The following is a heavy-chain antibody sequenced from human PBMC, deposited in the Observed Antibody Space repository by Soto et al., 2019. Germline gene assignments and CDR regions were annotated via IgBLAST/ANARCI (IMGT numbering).Heavy chain of an antibody. D-gene: IGHD6-19*01. CDR1: GGSITSYY. Sequence: SETLSLTCTVSGGSITSYYWSWIRQPPGKGLEWIGTIYYHGNTYSNPSLKSRVTISVDTSNNQLSLKLRSVTAADTAVYYCARHDGFSSGWIFDYWGHGTLVTVSS. J-gene: IGHJ4*01. V-gene: IGHV4-59*04. CDR2: IYYHGNT. CDR3: ARHDGFSSGWIFDY.